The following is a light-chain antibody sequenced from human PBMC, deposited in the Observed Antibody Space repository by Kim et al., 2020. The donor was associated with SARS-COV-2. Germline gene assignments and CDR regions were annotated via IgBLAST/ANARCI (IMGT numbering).Light chain of an antibody. CDR3: QQYFQWVT. V-gene: IGKV3-15*01. CDR2: GAS. CDR1: QSVRDN. J-gene: IGKJ4*01. Sequence: DIVMTQSPATLSVSPGETATLSCRASQSVRDNVAWYHQKPGQAPRLLMFGASTRATGIPGRFSGSRSGTEFTLTISSLQSEDFAVYYCQQYFQWVTFGGETKVNIK.